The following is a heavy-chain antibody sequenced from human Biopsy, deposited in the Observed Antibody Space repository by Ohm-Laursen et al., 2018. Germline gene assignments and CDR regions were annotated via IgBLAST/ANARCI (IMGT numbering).Heavy chain of an antibody. CDR2: ISHTGST. V-gene: IGHV4-31*02. CDR3: ARGEYSSSIFDH. Sequence: QTLTLTCTVSGVSINGGRYYWNWIRHHPGKGLEWIGEISHTGSTNYNPPLKSRVFMSVDTSRSQFSLKLSSVTAADTAVYYCARGEYSSSIFDHWGQGTLVTVSS. J-gene: IGHJ4*02. CDR1: GVSINGGRYY. D-gene: IGHD6-6*01.